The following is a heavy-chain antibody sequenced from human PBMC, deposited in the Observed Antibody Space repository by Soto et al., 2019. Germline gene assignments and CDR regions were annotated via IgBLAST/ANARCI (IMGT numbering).Heavy chain of an antibody. J-gene: IGHJ6*02. Sequence: SVKVSCKASGGTFSSYAISWVRQAPGQGLEWMGGIIPIFGTANYAQKFQGRVTITADKSTSTAYMELSSLRSEDTAVYYCARCVAVWDYYYGMDVWGQGTTVTVSS. V-gene: IGHV1-69*06. CDR3: ARCVAVWDYYYGMDV. CDR2: IIPIFGTA. D-gene: IGHD6-19*01. CDR1: GGTFSSYA.